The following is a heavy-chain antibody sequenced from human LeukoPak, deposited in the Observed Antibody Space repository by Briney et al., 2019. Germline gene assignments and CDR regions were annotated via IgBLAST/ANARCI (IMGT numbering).Heavy chain of an antibody. Sequence: GGSLRLSCAAPGVTFSGYSVNWVRQAPGKGLEWVSAITATSRHIYYADSVKGRFTISRDNAKNSLYLQMNSLRAEDTAVYYCARAVYYDILTGYPRADFDYWGQGSLVTVSS. V-gene: IGHV3-21*04. J-gene: IGHJ4*02. CDR1: GVTFSGYS. CDR2: ITATSRHI. D-gene: IGHD3-9*01. CDR3: ARAVYYDILTGYPRADFDY.